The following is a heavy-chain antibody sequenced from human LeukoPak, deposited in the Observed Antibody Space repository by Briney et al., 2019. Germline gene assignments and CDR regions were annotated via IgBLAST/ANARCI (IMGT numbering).Heavy chain of an antibody. CDR1: GFTFSSYG. J-gene: IGHJ4*02. V-gene: IGHV3-33*01. Sequence: GGSLRLSCAAPGFTFSSYGMHWVRQAPGKGLEWVAVIWYDGSNKYYADSVKGRFTISRDNSKNTLYLQMNSLRAEDTAVYYCARDYYDSSGYPGIGYWGQGTLVTVSS. CDR2: IWYDGSNK. D-gene: IGHD3-22*01. CDR3: ARDYYDSSGYPGIGY.